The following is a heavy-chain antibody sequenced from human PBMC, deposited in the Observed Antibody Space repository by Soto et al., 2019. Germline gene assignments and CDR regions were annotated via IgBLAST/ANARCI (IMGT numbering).Heavy chain of an antibody. CDR3: ARDRTESSGWYLVGFDP. D-gene: IGHD6-19*01. V-gene: IGHV1-69*12. CDR2: IIPIFGTA. J-gene: IGHJ5*02. Sequence: QVQLVQSGAEVKKPGSSVKVSCKASGGTFSSYAISWVRQAPGQGLEWMGGIIPIFGTANYAQKFQGRVTSTADESTSTAYMELSGLRSEDTAVYYCARDRTESSGWYLVGFDPWGQGTLVTVSS. CDR1: GGTFSSYA.